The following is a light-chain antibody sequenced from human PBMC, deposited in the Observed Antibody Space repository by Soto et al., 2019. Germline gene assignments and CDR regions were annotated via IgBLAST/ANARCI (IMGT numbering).Light chain of an antibody. V-gene: IGKV1-33*01. CDR3: QHYNSLSIT. CDR1: QDIRFY. J-gene: IGKJ5*01. CDR2: DAS. Sequence: DIQMTQSPSSLSASLGDRVTITCQASQDIRFYLNWYQHKTGQAPKLLIYDASQLETGVPSKFSGSGSGTDFTFTINNLQAEDIGTYYCQHYNSLSITFGQGTRLEIK.